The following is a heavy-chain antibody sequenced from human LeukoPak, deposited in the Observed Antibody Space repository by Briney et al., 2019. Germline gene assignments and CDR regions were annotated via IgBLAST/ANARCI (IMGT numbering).Heavy chain of an antibody. V-gene: IGHV1-18*01. CDR1: GYTFTSYG. CDR3: ARDRSGPHLSPHFDY. J-gene: IGHJ4*02. Sequence: GASVKVSCKASGYTFTSYGISWVRQAPGQGLEWMGWISAYNGNTNYAQKLQGRVTMTTDTSTSTAYMELRSLRSDDTAVYYCARDRSGPHLSPHFDYWGQGTLVTVSS. CDR2: ISAYNGNT.